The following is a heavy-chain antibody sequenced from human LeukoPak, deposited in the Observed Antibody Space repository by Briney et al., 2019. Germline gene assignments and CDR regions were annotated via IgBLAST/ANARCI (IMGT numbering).Heavy chain of an antibody. Sequence: SQTLSLTCTVSGGSISSGDYYWSWIRQPPGKGLEWIGSIYYSGSTYYNPSLKSRVTISVDTSKNQFSLKLSSVTAADTAVYYCARVRWSGYYIDTVYYFDYWGQGTLVTVSS. D-gene: IGHD3-3*01. CDR2: IYYSGST. V-gene: IGHV4-30-4*08. J-gene: IGHJ4*02. CDR1: GGSISSGDYY. CDR3: ARVRWSGYYIDTVYYFDY.